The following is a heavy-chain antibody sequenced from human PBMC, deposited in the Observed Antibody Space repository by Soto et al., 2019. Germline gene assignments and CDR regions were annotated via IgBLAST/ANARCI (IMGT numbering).Heavy chain of an antibody. Sequence: QLQLQESGPGLVKPSETLSLTCTVSGGSLSSRDYYWGWIRQPPGKGLEWIGSIYNSGSTYYNPSLRSRLTTSLDTSRRQLSLKLCSVTATDTAVYYCARQRTGHLYDAFDIWGQGTMVTVSS. CDR1: GGSLSSRDYY. CDR3: ARQRTGHLYDAFDI. V-gene: IGHV4-39*01. D-gene: IGHD3-9*01. J-gene: IGHJ3*02. CDR2: IYNSGST.